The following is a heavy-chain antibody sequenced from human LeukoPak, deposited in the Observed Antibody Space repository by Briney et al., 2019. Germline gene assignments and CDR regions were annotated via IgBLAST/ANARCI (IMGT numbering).Heavy chain of an antibody. J-gene: IGHJ4*02. D-gene: IGHD2-21*02. CDR1: GFTFSTYW. Sequence: GGSLRLSCAASGFTFSTYWMNWYRQGPGKGLEWVGNMNQDASEINYVDSVRGRFTISRDNAKNSLHLQMNSLRAEDTAVYYCATDRDNSDWQKRFDSWGQGTLVTVSS. V-gene: IGHV3-7*01. CDR3: ATDRDNSDWQKRFDS. CDR2: MNQDASEI.